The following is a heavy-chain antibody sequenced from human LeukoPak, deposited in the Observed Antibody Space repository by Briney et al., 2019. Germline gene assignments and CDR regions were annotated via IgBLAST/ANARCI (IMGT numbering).Heavy chain of an antibody. V-gene: IGHV4-59*08. CDR1: GGSFSDYY. CDR3: ARLASGSYGPLTPFDY. CDR2: IYYSGST. J-gene: IGHJ4*02. Sequence: SETLSLTCAVYGGSFSDYYWSWIRQPPGKGLEWIGDIYYSGSTNYSPSLKSRVTISVDTSKNQFSLRLSSVTAADTAVYYSARLASGSYGPLTPFDYWGQGTLVTVSS. D-gene: IGHD1-26*01.